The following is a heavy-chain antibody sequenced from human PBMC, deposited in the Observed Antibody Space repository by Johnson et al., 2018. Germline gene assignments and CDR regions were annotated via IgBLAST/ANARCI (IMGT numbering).Heavy chain of an antibody. D-gene: IGHD3-22*01. Sequence: QVQLQQWGAGLLKPSETLSLTCTVSGGSISSSYWSCIRQPPGKGLEWIGYVSHSGSTHYNPSLESRVTISVDTSKNQSSLRLGSVTAADTAVYYWARHYCDSCGTYFQYWGQGTLVTVSS. CDR1: GGSISSSY. CDR2: VSHSGST. V-gene: IGHV4-59*01. J-gene: IGHJ1*01. CDR3: ARHYCDSCGTYFQY.